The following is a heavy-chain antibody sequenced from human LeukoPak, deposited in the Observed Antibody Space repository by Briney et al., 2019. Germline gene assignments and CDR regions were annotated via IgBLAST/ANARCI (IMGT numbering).Heavy chain of an antibody. Sequence: ASVKVSCKASGYTFTSYGISWVRQAPGQGLEWMGWISAYNGNTNYAQKLQGRVTMTTDTSTSTAYMELRSLRSDDTAVYYCARESGIVGAQSDAFDIWAKGTMVTVSS. J-gene: IGHJ3*02. CDR1: GYTFTSYG. CDR2: ISAYNGNT. CDR3: ARESGIVGAQSDAFDI. V-gene: IGHV1-18*01. D-gene: IGHD1-26*01.